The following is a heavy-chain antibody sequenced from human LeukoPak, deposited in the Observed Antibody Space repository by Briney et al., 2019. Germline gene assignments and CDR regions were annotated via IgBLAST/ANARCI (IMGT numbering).Heavy chain of an antibody. CDR3: AKGGSGYYSGASYFDY. V-gene: IGHV3-23*01. D-gene: IGHD3-22*01. CDR1: GFTFSSYW. Sequence: PGGSLRLSCAASGFTFSSYWMSWVRQAPGKGLEWVSAISGGGGTTYFADSVKGRFTISRDNSKNTLYLQVNNLRAEDTAQYYCAKGGSGYYSGASYFDYWGQGSLVTVSS. J-gene: IGHJ4*02. CDR2: ISGGGGTT.